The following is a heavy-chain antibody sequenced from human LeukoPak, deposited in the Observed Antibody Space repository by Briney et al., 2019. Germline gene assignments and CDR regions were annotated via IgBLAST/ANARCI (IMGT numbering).Heavy chain of an antibody. CDR3: ARRYSSGWLGK. D-gene: IGHD6-19*01. V-gene: IGHV4-34*01. CDR1: GGSFSGYY. CDR2: INHSGST. Sequence: PSETLSLTCAVYGGSFSGYYWSWIRQPPGKGLEWIGEINHSGSTNYNPSLKSRVTISVDTSKNQFSLKLSSVTAADTAVYYCARRYSSGWLGKWGQGTLVTVSS. J-gene: IGHJ4*02.